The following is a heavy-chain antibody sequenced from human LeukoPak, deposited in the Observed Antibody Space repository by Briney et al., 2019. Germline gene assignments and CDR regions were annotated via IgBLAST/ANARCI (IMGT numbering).Heavy chain of an antibody. D-gene: IGHD6-13*01. CDR3: GGVDIAAAGTGWSAP. Sequence: GESLKISCKGSGYSFTSYWIGWVRQMPGKGLEWMGIIYPGDSDTRYSPSFQGQVTISADKSISTAYLQWSSLKASDTAMYYWGGVDIAAAGTGWSAPWGQGTLVTVS. J-gene: IGHJ5*02. CDR1: GYSFTSYW. V-gene: IGHV5-51*01. CDR2: IYPGDSDT.